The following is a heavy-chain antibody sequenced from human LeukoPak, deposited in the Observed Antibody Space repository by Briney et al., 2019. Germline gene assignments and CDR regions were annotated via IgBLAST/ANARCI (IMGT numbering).Heavy chain of an antibody. CDR3: ARGRSYYDTTLRRAFDI. V-gene: IGHV3-74*01. CDR1: GFTFSSCW. CDR2: INSDGSST. Sequence: PGGSLRLSCAASGFTFSSCWMHWVRQAPGKGLVWVSRINSDGSSTSYADSVKGRFTISRDNAKNTLYLQMNSLRAEDTAVYYCARGRSYYDTTLRRAFDIWGQGTMVTVSS. J-gene: IGHJ3*02. D-gene: IGHD3-22*01.